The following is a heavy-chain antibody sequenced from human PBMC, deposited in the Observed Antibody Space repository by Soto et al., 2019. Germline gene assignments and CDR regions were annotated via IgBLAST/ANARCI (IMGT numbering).Heavy chain of an antibody. CDR2: IWYDGSNK. J-gene: IGHJ6*02. CDR3: ARPTGDIAVAGTRHGYYGMDV. D-gene: IGHD6-19*01. CDR1: GFTFSSYG. Sequence: QVQLVESGGGVVQPGRSLRLSCAASGFTFSSYGMHWVRQAPGKGLEWVAVIWYDGSNKYYADSVKGRFTISRDNSKNTLYLQMNRLRAEDTAVYYCARPTGDIAVAGTRHGYYGMDVWGQGTTVTFSS. V-gene: IGHV3-33*01.